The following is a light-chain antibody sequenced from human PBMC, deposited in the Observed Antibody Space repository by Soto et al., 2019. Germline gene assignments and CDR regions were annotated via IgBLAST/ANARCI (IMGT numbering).Light chain of an antibody. CDR3: QQYNGYPHT. J-gene: IGKJ2*01. Sequence: DIEMTQSPSTLSASVGDRVTITCRASQSISTWLAWYQQKQGKAPKLLIYKASSLRNGVPSRFSGSGSGTEFTLTIYSLQPDDFASYYCQQYNGYPHTFGQGTKLEIK. V-gene: IGKV1-5*03. CDR2: KAS. CDR1: QSISTW.